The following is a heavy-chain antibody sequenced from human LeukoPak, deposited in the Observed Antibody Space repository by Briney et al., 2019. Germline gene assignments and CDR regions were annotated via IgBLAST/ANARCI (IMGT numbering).Heavy chain of an antibody. CDR1: GFTFSGSA. D-gene: IGHD3-16*01. V-gene: IGHV3-73*01. CDR2: IRSKANSYAT. Sequence: GGSLRLSCAASGFTFSGSAMHWVRQASGKGLEWVGRIRSKANSYATAYAASVKGRFTISRDDSKNTAYLQMNSLKTEDTAVYYCIRSRGGEGFDYWGQGTLVTVSS. CDR3: IRSRGGEGFDY. J-gene: IGHJ4*02.